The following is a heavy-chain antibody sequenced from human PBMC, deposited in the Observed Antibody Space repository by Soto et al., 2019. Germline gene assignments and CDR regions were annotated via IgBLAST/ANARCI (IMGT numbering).Heavy chain of an antibody. CDR1: GGSISSYY. V-gene: IGHV4-59*01. D-gene: IGHD7-27*01. Sequence: SETLSLTCTVSGGSISSYYWSWIRQPPGKGLEWIGYIYYSGSTNYNPSLKSRVAISVDTSKNQFSLKLSSVTAADTAVYYCARAPTLGMDVWGKGTTVTVSS. CDR2: IYYSGST. CDR3: ARAPTLGMDV. J-gene: IGHJ6*04.